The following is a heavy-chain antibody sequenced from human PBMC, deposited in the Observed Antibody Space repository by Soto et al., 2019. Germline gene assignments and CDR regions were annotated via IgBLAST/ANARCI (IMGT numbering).Heavy chain of an antibody. CDR2: ISGSDGRT. Sequence: GGSLRLSCAASGFTFSSYAMSWFRQAPGKGLEWVSTISGSDGRTYSTDSVKGRFTISRDNSRNTAYLQMNSLRVEDTAVYYCAKGVSQYTPLALFDYWGRGTLVTVSS. J-gene: IGHJ4*02. CDR3: AKGVSQYTPLALFDY. V-gene: IGHV3-23*01. CDR1: GFTFSSYA. D-gene: IGHD5-18*01.